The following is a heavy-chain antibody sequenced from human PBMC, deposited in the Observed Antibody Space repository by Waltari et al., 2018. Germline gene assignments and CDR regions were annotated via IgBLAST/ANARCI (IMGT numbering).Heavy chain of an antibody. D-gene: IGHD1-26*01. CDR3: ARDIGRFDY. V-gene: IGHV4-59*01. CDR2: IYYSGST. Sequence: QVQLQESGSGLVKPSETLSLTCTVSGGSISSYYWSWIRQPPGKGLEWIGYIYYSGSTNYNPSPKSRVTISVDTSKNQFSLKLSSVTAADTAVYYCARDIGRFDYWGQGTLVTVSS. CDR1: GGSISSYY. J-gene: IGHJ4*02.